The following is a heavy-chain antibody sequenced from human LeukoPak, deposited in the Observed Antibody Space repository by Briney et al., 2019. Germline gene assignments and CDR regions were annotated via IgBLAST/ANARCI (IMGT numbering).Heavy chain of an antibody. D-gene: IGHD1-26*01. J-gene: IGHJ3*02. V-gene: IGHV1-2*06. CDR1: GYTFTDYY. Sequence: ASVKVSCKASGYTFTDYYMNWVRQAPGQGLEWMGRINPNSGGTNYAQKFQGRVTMTRDTSINTAYMELSRLRSDDTAVYYCARVGDGLNDAFDIWGQGTMVTVSS. CDR2: INPNSGGT. CDR3: ARVGDGLNDAFDI.